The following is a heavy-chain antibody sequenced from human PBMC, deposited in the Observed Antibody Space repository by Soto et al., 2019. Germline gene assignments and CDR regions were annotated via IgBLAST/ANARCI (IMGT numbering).Heavy chain of an antibody. CDR3: ARHSDDAFDI. J-gene: IGHJ3*02. CDR1: GGSISSSSYY. Sequence: SETLSLTCTVSGGSISSSSYYWGWIRQPPGKGLEWIGIFYYSGSTYYNPSLKSRVTISVDTSKNQFSLKLSSVTAADTAVYYCARHSDDAFDIWGQGTMVTVS. V-gene: IGHV4-39*01. CDR2: FYYSGST.